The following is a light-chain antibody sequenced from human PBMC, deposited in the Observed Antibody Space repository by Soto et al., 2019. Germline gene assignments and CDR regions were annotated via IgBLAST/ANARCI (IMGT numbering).Light chain of an antibody. CDR2: EVS. V-gene: IGLV2-23*02. CDR3: CSYAGSTTLYV. CDR1: SSDVGSYSL. J-gene: IGLJ1*01. Sequence: QSALTQPASVSGSPGQSITISCTGTSSDVGSYSLVSWYQQHPGKAPKLMIYEVSKRPSGVSNRFSASKSGNTASLTISGLQAEDEADYSCCSYAGSTTLYVFGSGTTLTVL.